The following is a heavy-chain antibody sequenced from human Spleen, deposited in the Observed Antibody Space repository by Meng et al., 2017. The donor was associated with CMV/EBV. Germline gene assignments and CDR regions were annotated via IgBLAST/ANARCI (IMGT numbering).Heavy chain of an antibody. D-gene: IGHD1/OR15-1a*01. CDR2: IVPLHATP. CDR1: GGTFNSDR. V-gene: IGHV1-69*06. Sequence: ASGGTFNSDRIIWVRQAPGQGLECMGEIVPLHATPTYAQKFQGRIKITADKSTTTAYMELTGLRSEDTAVYYCAKGTRRGFWGKFDLWGRGTLVTVSS. CDR3: AKGTRRGFWGKFDL. J-gene: IGHJ2*01.